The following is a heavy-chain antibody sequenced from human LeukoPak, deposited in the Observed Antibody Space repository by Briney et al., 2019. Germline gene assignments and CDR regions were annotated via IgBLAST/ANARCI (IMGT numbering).Heavy chain of an antibody. CDR3: ARGRFLEWLSY. CDR1: GGSFSGYY. Sequence: KPSETLSLTCAVYGGSFSGYYWSWIRRPPGKGLEWIGEINHSGSTNYNPSLKSRVTISVDTSKNQFSLKLSSVTGADTAVYYCARGRFLEWLSYWGQGTLVTVSS. D-gene: IGHD3-3*01. V-gene: IGHV4-34*01. J-gene: IGHJ4*02. CDR2: INHSGST.